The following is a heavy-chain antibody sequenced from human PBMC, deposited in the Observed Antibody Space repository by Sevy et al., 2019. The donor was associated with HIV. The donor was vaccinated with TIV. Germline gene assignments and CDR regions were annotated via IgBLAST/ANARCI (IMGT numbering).Heavy chain of an antibody. Sequence: SETLSLTCTVSGGSISSGDYYRSWIRQPPGKGLEWIGYIYYSGSTYYNPSLKSRVTISVDTSKNQFSLKLSSVTAADTAVYYCARESTFGLIKGWGQGTLVTVSS. CDR3: ARESTFGLIKG. V-gene: IGHV4-30-4*01. CDR2: IYYSGST. D-gene: IGHD3-3*02. J-gene: IGHJ4*02. CDR1: GGSISSGDYY.